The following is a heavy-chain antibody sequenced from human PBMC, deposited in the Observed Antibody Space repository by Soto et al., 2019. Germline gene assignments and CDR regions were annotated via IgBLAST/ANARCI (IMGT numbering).Heavy chain of an antibody. CDR3: TTVVVPKAYGMDV. J-gene: IGHJ6*02. Sequence: SLRLSCAASSFTFSNAWMNWVRQAPGKGLEWVGRIKSKTDGGTTDYAAPVKGRFTISRDDSKNTLYLQMNSLKTEDTAVYYCTTVVVPKAYGMDVWGQGTTVTVSS. CDR1: SFTFSNAW. V-gene: IGHV3-15*07. CDR2: IKSKTDGGTT. D-gene: IGHD3-22*01.